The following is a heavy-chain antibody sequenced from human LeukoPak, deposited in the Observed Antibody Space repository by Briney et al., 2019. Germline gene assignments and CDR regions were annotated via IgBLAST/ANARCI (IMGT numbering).Heavy chain of an antibody. V-gene: IGHV3-66*01. CDR2: IYSGGST. J-gene: IGHJ6*03. CDR3: ARVIGYYDSSGWYYYMDV. D-gene: IGHD3-22*01. CDR1: GFTVSSNY. Sequence: GGSLRLSCAASGFTVSSNYMSWVRQAPGKGLEWVSVIYSGGSTYYADSVKGRFTISRDNSKNTLYLQMNSLRAEDTAVYYCARVIGYYDSSGWYYYMDVWGKGTTVTISS.